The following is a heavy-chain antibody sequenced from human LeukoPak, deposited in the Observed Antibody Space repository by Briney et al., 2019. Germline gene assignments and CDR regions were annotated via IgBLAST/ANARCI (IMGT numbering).Heavy chain of an antibody. V-gene: IGHV3-48*03. D-gene: IGHD6-13*01. CDR1: GFTFSSYE. CDR3: ARVGSKYSSSWYILDY. CDR2: ISSSGSTI. J-gene: IGHJ4*02. Sequence: GGSLRLSCAASGFTFSSYEMNWVRQAPGKGLEWVSYISSSGSTIYYADSVKGRFTISRDNSKNTLYLQMNSLRAEDTAVYYCARVGSKYSSSWYILDYWGQGTLVTVSS.